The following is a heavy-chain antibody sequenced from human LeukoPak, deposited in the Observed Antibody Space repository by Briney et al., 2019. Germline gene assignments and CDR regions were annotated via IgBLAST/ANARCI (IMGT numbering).Heavy chain of an antibody. CDR3: AHGSIYQLDY. CDR1: GFTFSSHG. V-gene: IGHV3-23*01. J-gene: IGHJ4*02. D-gene: IGHD2-21*01. CDR2: IIGGPGST. Sequence: GGSLRLSCAASGFTFSSHGMSWVRQAPGKGLEWVSGIIGGPGSTYYADSVKGRLTISRDNSKNTLYLQMNSLRAEDTAVYYCAHGSIYQLDYWGQGTLVTVSS.